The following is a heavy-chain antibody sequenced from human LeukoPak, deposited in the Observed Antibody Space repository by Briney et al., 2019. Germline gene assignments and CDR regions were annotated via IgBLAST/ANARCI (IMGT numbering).Heavy chain of an antibody. D-gene: IGHD6-6*01. CDR2: IKQDGSEK. CDR1: GFTFSSYS. J-gene: IGHJ4*02. CDR3: ASLYSSSPGFDY. V-gene: IGHV3-7*01. Sequence: PGGSLRLSCAASGFTFSSYSMNWVRQAPGKGLEWVANIKQDGSEKYYVDSVKGRFTISRDNAKNSLYLQMNSLRAEDTAVYYCASLYSSSPGFDYWGQGTLVTVSS.